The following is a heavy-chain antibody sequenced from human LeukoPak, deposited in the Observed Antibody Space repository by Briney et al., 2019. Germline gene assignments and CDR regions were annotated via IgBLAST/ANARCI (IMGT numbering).Heavy chain of an antibody. J-gene: IGHJ4*02. CDR1: GFTFSSYA. V-gene: IGHV3-23*01. Sequence: GGSLRLSCAASGFTFSSYAMSWVRQAPGKGLEWVSAISGSGGSTYYADSVKGRFTISRDNSKSTLYLQMNSLRAEDTAVYYCAKRPRSNTKPFDYWGQGTLVTVSS. CDR3: AKRPRSNTKPFDY. D-gene: IGHD4-11*01. CDR2: ISGSGGST.